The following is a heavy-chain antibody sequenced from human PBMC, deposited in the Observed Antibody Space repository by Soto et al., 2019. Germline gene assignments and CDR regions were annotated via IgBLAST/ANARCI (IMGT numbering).Heavy chain of an antibody. V-gene: IGHV3-30*18. D-gene: IGHD2-15*01. CDR2: ISHDGSNA. J-gene: IGHJ4*02. Sequence: GGSLRLSCAASGFTFRDYGMHWVRQSPGKGLECVAVISHDGSNAFYADSVKGRFTISRDNSKNMLYLQMNSLKPEDTAVYYCAKDRGGDCSDNACYFGGDYWGRGNLVTVSS. CDR3: AKDRGGDCSDNACYFGGDY. CDR1: GFTFRDYG.